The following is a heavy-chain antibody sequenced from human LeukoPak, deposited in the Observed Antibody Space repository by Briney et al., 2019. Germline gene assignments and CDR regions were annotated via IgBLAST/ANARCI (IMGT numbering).Heavy chain of an antibody. CDR3: ASPSPILTPRETGPDWYFDL. CDR1: GGSISSGGYY. Sequence: SQTLSLTCTVSGGSISSGGYYWSWIRQHPGKGLEWIGYIYYSGNTYYNPSLKSRVTISVDTSKNQFSLKLSSMTAADTAVYYCASPSPILTPRETGPDWYFDLWGRGTLVTVSS. CDR2: IYYSGNT. V-gene: IGHV4-31*03. J-gene: IGHJ2*01. D-gene: IGHD1-1*01.